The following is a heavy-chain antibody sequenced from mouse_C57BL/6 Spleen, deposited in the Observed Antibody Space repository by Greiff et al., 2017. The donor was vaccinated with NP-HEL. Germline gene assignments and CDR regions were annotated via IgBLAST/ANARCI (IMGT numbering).Heavy chain of an antibody. D-gene: IGHD1-1*01. V-gene: IGHV1-78*01. CDR3: AREPYYYGSSWFAY. Sequence: VQLQQSDAELVKPGASVKISCKASGYTFTDHTIHWMKQRPEQGLEWIGYIYPRDGSTKYNEKFKGKAILTADKSSSTAYMQLNSLTSEDSAVYFCAREPYYYGSSWFAYWGQGTLVTVSA. J-gene: IGHJ3*01. CDR2: IYPRDGST. CDR1: GYTFTDHT.